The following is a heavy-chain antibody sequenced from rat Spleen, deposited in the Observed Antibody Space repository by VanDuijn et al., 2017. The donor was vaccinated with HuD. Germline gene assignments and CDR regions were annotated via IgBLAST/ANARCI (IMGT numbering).Heavy chain of an antibody. D-gene: IGHD1-9*01. Sequence: EVQLVESGGGLVQPGRSLKLSCVASGFTFNNYWMTWIRQAPGKGLEWVASITNTGGSTYYPDSVKGRFTISRDNAKSTLYLQMNSLRSEDTATYYCTRDPHTMGITPYYFDYWGQGVMVTVSS. CDR3: TRDPHTMGITPYYFDY. V-gene: IGHV5-31*01. CDR2: ITNTGGST. CDR1: GFTFNNYW. J-gene: IGHJ2*01.